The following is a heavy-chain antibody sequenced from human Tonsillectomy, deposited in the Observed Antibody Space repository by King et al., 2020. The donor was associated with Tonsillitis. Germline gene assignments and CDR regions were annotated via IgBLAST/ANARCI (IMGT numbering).Heavy chain of an antibody. V-gene: IGHV3-23*04. CDR3: AKELGDEVGDGFDI. Sequence: VQLVESGGGLVQPGGSLRLSCAASGFPFNNYAMSWVRQPPGKGLEWVSAISGSGGSTYYPDSVKGRFTISRDNSKNTQYLQMNSLRVEDTTVYYCAKELGDEVGDGFDIWGQGTMVTVSS. J-gene: IGHJ3*02. CDR2: ISGSGGST. D-gene: IGHD1-26*01. CDR1: GFPFNNYA.